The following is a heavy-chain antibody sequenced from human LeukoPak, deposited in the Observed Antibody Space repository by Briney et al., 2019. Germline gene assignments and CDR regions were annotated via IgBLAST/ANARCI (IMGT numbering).Heavy chain of an antibody. CDR3: VRGQTIDY. D-gene: IGHD3-3*01. J-gene: IGHJ4*02. V-gene: IGHV3-74*01. Sequence: GGSLTLSCTTAGFTFSNYWMCWVRQAPGKGLGWVSRIKSDGTGITYTDSVEGRFTISRDNAKKTLYLQMNSLRDEDTAVYYCVRGQTIDYWGQGTLVIVSS. CDR2: IKSDGTGI. CDR1: GFTFSNYW.